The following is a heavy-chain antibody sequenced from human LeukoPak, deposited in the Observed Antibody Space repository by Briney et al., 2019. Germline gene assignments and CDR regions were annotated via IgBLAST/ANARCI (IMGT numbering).Heavy chain of an antibody. D-gene: IGHD3-22*01. J-gene: IGHJ3*02. CDR2: ININTGNP. V-gene: IGHV7-4-1*02. CDR3: ARAKYDSSGYYYSGFDI. CDR1: GYTFTSYA. Sequence: GASEKVSCKASGYTFTSYAMNWVRQAPGQGLEWMGWININTGNPTYAQGFTGRFVFSLDTSVSTAYLQISSLKAEDTAMYYCARAKYDSSGYYYSGFDIWGQGTMVTVSS.